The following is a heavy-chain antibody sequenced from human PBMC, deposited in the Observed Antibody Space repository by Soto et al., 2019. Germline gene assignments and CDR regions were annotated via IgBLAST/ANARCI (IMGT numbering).Heavy chain of an antibody. J-gene: IGHJ4*02. V-gene: IGHV4-59*08. Sequence: QVQLQESGPGLVKPSETLSLTCTVSGGSISSYYWSWIRQPPGKGLEWIGYIYYSGSTNYNPSLKSRVTISVDTSKNQFSLKLSSVTAADTAVYYCARQRWSSSSLDYWGQGTLVTVSS. CDR3: ARQRWSSSSLDY. CDR2: IYYSGST. CDR1: GGSISSYY. D-gene: IGHD6-6*01.